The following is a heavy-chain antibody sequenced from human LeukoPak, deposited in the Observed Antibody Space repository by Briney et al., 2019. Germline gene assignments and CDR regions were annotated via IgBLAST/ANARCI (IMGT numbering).Heavy chain of an antibody. CDR3: ARGADNYGYIFDY. CDR2: IKEDGSLK. D-gene: IGHD5-18*01. Sequence: GGSLRLSCAASGFGFSNFWMSWVRQAPGKGPEWVANIKEDGSLKNYVDSVEGRFTVSRDNAKNSLYLQMNSLRAEDTAVYYCARGADNYGYIFDYWGQGTLVTVSS. V-gene: IGHV3-7*01. J-gene: IGHJ4*02. CDR1: GFGFSNFW.